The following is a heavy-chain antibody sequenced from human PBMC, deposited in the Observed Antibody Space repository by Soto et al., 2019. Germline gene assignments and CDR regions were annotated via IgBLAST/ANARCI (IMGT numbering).Heavy chain of an antibody. CDR1: GYTFTSYD. CDR2: MNPNSGNT. J-gene: IGHJ4*02. CDR3: ARAYCGDDCRVYYFDY. D-gene: IGHD2-21*02. Sequence: GASVKVSCKASGYTFTSYDINWVRQANGQGFEWMGWMNPNSGNTGYARKFQGRVTMTRDTSITTAYMELSSLRSEDTAVYYCARAYCGDDCRVYYFDYWGQGTLVTVSS. V-gene: IGHV1-8*01.